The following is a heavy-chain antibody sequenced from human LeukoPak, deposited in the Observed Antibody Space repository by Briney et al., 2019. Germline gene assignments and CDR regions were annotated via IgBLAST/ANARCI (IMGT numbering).Heavy chain of an antibody. V-gene: IGHV4-59*12. D-gene: IGHD6-6*01. CDR2: IYYSGST. CDR3: ARDRSVGVLPAPPFDF. J-gene: IGHJ4*02. Sequence: SETLSLTCTVSGGSISGYYWSWIRQLPGKGLEWIGYIYYSGSTNYNPSLKSRLTISADTSKNQFSLTLTSVTAADTAVYYCARDRSVGVLPAPPFDFWGQGTLVTVSS. CDR1: GGSISGYY.